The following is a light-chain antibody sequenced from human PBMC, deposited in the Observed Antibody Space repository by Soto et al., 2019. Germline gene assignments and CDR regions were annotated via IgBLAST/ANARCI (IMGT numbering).Light chain of an antibody. Sequence: EIVLTQSPGTLSLSPGEGTTLSCRASQSISGSYLDWYQQKPGQAPRLLIYGASSRATGVPDRFSGSGSGTDFTLTISRLEPDDFAVYCCQQYGSSPLTFGGGTKVEIK. J-gene: IGKJ4*01. V-gene: IGKV3-20*01. CDR2: GAS. CDR1: QSISGSY. CDR3: QQYGSSPLT.